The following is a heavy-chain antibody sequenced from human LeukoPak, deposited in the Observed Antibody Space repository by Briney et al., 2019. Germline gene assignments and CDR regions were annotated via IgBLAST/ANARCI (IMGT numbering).Heavy chain of an antibody. Sequence: SETLSLTCTVSGYSISSGYYWGWIRQPPGKGLEWIGSIYYSGSTYYNPSLKSRVTISVDTSKNQFSLKLSSVTAADTAVYYCAKTSSWRLGWFDPWGQGTLVTVSS. D-gene: IGHD6-13*01. V-gene: IGHV4-38-2*02. CDR1: GYSISSGYY. J-gene: IGHJ5*02. CDR3: AKTSSWRLGWFDP. CDR2: IYYSGST.